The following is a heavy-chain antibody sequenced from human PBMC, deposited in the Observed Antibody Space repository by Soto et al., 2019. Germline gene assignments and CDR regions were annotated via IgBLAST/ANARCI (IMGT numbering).Heavy chain of an antibody. J-gene: IGHJ3*02. CDR2: IKSKTDGGTT. D-gene: IGHD1-26*01. CDR1: GFTFSNAW. V-gene: IGHV3-15*01. CDR3: TTDRASGCYYAFDI. Sequence: GGSLRLSCAASGFTFSNAWMSWVRQAPGKGLEWVGRIKSKTDGGTTDYAAPVKGRFTISRDDSKNTLYLQMNSLKTETTVVYYGTTDRASGCYYAFDIWGQGTMVTVSS.